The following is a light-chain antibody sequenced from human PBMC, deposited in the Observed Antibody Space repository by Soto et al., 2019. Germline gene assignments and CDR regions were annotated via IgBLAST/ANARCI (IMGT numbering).Light chain of an antibody. CDR1: QSVFYSSNNKNQ. CDR2: WAS. V-gene: IGKV4-1*01. Sequence: DIVMTQSPDSLAVSLGERATINCKSSQSVFYSSNNKNQLAWYQQKPGQPPKLLIYWASARHSGVPDRFSGSGSETYFSLTISSLQAEDVAFYYCQQYYSTPFTFGPGTKVYIK. CDR3: QQYYSTPFT. J-gene: IGKJ3*01.